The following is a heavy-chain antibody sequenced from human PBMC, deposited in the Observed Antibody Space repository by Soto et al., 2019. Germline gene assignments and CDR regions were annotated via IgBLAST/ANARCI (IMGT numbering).Heavy chain of an antibody. CDR1: GFTFSSYA. D-gene: IGHD1-26*01. V-gene: IGHV3-23*01. CDR3: ARRGSGSYYDY. Sequence: EVPLLESGGGLVQPGGSLRLSCAASGFTFSSYAMRWVRQAPVKGLEWVSAISGSGDSTYYADSVKGRFTISRDNSKNTLYLQMNSLRAEATAVYYCARRGSGSYYDYWGQGTLVTVSS. CDR2: ISGSGDST. J-gene: IGHJ4*02.